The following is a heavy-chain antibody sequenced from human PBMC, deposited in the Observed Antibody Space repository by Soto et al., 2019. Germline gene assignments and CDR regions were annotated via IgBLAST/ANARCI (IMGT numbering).Heavy chain of an antibody. Sequence: QVQLQESGPGLVKPSETLSLTCTVSGGSISSYYWSWIRQPPGKGLEWIGYIYYSGSTNYNPSLKSRVTISVDTSKNHFSLKLSSVTAADTAVYYCARVSSWPYYYYGMDVWGQGTTVTVSS. D-gene: IGHD6-13*01. J-gene: IGHJ6*02. V-gene: IGHV4-59*01. CDR3: ARVSSWPYYYYGMDV. CDR2: IYYSGST. CDR1: GGSISSYY.